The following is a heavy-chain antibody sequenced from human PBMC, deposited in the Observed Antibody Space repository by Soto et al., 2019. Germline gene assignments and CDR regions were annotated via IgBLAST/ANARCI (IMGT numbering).Heavy chain of an antibody. CDR3: ARGARHMAGYYFDY. CDR1: GGSISSGGYY. V-gene: IGHV4-31*03. CDR2: IYYSGST. Sequence: SETLSLTCTVSGGSISSGGYYWSWIRQHPGKGLEWIGYIYYSGSTYYNPSLKSRVTISVDTSKNQFSLKLSSVTAADTAVYYCARGARHMAGYYFDYWGQGTLVTVSS. J-gene: IGHJ4*02. D-gene: IGHD3-10*01.